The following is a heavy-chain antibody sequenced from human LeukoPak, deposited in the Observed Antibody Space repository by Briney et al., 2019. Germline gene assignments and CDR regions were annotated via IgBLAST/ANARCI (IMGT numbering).Heavy chain of an antibody. J-gene: IGHJ6*02. CDR2: IYSGGNT. CDR1: GFTVGNNY. D-gene: IGHD1-1*01. V-gene: IGHV3-53*01. Sequence: GGSLRLSCATSGFTVGNNYMSWVRQAPGKGLEWVSGIYSGGNTYYADSVKGRFTISRDNSKNTLSLQMNSLRAEDTAVYYCARGTLGSSYYGMDVWGQGTTVTVSS. CDR3: ARGTLGSSYYGMDV.